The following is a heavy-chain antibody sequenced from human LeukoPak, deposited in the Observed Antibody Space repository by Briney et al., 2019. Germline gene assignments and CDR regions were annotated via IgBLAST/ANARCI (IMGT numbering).Heavy chain of an antibody. D-gene: IGHD3-9*01. CDR1: GFTFSSYA. CDR2: ISSNGGST. V-gene: IGHV3-64*01. Sequence: GGSLRLSCAASGFTFSSYAMHWVRQAPGKGLEYVSAISSNGGSTYYANSVKGRFTISRDNSKNTLYLQMNSLRAEDTAVYYCAKQTYDILTGYYYWGQGTLVTVSS. CDR3: AKQTYDILTGYYY. J-gene: IGHJ4*02.